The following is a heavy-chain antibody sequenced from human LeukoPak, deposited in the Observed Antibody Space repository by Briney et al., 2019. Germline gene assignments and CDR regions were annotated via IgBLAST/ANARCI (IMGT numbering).Heavy chain of an antibody. CDR2: IIPIFGTA. CDR1: GYTFTGYY. Sequence: VKVSCKASGYTFTGYYMHWVRQAPGQGLEWMGGIIPIFGTANYAQKFQGRVTITADKSTSTAYMELSSLRSEDTAVYYCARGFGDRSHFDYWGQGTLVTVSS. J-gene: IGHJ4*02. D-gene: IGHD2-21*02. CDR3: ARGFGDRSHFDY. V-gene: IGHV1-69*06.